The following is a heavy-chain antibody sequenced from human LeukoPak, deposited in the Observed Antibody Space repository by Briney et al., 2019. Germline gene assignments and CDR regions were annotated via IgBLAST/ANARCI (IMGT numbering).Heavy chain of an antibody. Sequence: ASVKVSCKASGYTLSSYYMHWLRQAPGQGLEWMGLINPSGSITTYAQKFQGRLTETRDTSTSTVYMELRSLRSEDTAVYYCAREPTLAALTVDNWFAPWGQGTLVTVSS. CDR1: GYTLSSYY. V-gene: IGHV1-46*01. J-gene: IGHJ5*02. D-gene: IGHD6-13*01. CDR2: INPSGSIT. CDR3: AREPTLAALTVDNWFAP.